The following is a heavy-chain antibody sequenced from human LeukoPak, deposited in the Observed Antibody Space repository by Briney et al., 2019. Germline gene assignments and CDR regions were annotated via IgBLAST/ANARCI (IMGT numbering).Heavy chain of an antibody. J-gene: IGHJ6*03. CDR2: INHSRST. CDR3: ARRVGRWFGERAYYYNYMDV. D-gene: IGHD3-10*01. CDR1: GGSFSGYY. V-gene: IGHV4-34*01. Sequence: SETLSLTCAVYGGSFSGYYWSWIRQPPGKGLEWIGEINHSRSTKYKSSLKSRVTISVDTSKNQFSLKLSSLTAADTAVYYCARRVGRWFGERAYYYNYMDVWGKGTTVTISS.